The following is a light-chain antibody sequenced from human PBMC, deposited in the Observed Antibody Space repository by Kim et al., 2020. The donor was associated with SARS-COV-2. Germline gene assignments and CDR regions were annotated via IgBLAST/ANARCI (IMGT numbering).Light chain of an antibody. CDR1: SLRSYY. CDR2: GKN. CDR3: NSRGSNDNVL. V-gene: IGLV3-19*01. J-gene: IGLJ2*01. Sequence: VALGQTGRITCQGDSLRSYYATWYQQKPGQAPIVVIYGKNNRPSGIPGRFSGSSSGDTASLTITGTQAGDEADYYCNSRGSNDNVLFGGGTQLTVL.